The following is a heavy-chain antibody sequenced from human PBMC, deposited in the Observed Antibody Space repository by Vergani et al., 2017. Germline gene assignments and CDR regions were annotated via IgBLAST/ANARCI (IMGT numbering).Heavy chain of an antibody. CDR1: GFSLSTSGMR. V-gene: IGHV2-70*04. D-gene: IGHD6-13*01. Sequence: QVTLKESGPALVKPTQTLTLTCTFSGFSLSTSGMRVSWIRQPPGKALEWLARIDWDDDKFYSTSLKTRLTISKDTSKNQVVRTMTNMDPVDTATYYCARIMAAAGTWDDAFDIWGQGTMVTVSS. J-gene: IGHJ3*02. CDR3: ARIMAAAGTWDDAFDI. CDR2: IDWDDDK.